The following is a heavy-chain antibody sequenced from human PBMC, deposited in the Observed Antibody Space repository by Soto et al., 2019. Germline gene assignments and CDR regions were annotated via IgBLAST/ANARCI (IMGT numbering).Heavy chain of an antibody. CDR2: ISGDDDSG. CDR1: GGTITTNA. Sequence: RGSLRLSYVASGGTITTNAMDWIRQAPGKGLEWVSFISGDDDSGNYADSVKGRFTISRDNSKNTLYLKMNRLRAEHTAVYYCEREKQDWPRRHWFDPWGQGTLVTVSS. J-gene: IGHJ5*02. CDR3: EREKQDWPRRHWFDP. D-gene: IGHD3-9*01. V-gene: IGHV3-23*01.